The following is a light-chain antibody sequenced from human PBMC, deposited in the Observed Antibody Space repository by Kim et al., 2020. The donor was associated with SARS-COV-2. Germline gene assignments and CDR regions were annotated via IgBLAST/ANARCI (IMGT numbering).Light chain of an antibody. CDR1: QSVNIY. CDR3: QEYKDNSWT. V-gene: IGKV1-5*01. CDR2: DAS. J-gene: IGKJ1*01. Sequence: DIQMTQSPSTLSASVGDRVTITCRASQSVNIYLAWYQHRPGKAPDLLIYDASILQSGVRSRFRGSGSGTDFTLTISGLQPDDFATYYCQEYKDNSWTFGQGTKVDIK.